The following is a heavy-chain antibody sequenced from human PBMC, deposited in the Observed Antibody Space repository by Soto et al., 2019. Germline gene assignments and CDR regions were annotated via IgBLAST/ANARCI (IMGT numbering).Heavy chain of an antibody. Sequence: QVQLQESGPGLVKPSQTLSLTCTVSGGSISSGDYYWSWVRQPPGKGLAWIGYIYNSGNTYYNPSLRSRVSISLDTSNNQSSLRLSSVTAAATAVYDCARNHPRTDMSPYYYYGMDVWGQGTTVTVSS. CDR3: ARNHPRTDMSPYYYYGMDV. CDR2: IYNSGNT. V-gene: IGHV4-30-4*08. CDR1: GGSISSGDYY. J-gene: IGHJ6*02. D-gene: IGHD3-9*01.